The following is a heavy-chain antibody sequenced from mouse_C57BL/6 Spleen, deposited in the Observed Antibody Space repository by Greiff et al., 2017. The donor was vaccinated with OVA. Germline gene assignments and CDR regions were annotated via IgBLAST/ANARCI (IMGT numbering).Heavy chain of an antibody. CDR3: ARGDDGYLSAMDY. Sequence: VHVKQSGPELVKPGASVKIPCKASGYTFTDYNMDWVKQSHGKSLEWIGDINPNNGGTIYNQKFKGKATLTVDKSSSTAYMELRSLTSEDTAVYYCARGDDGYLSAMDYWGQGTSVTVSS. CDR1: GYTFTDYN. V-gene: IGHV1-18*01. D-gene: IGHD2-3*01. J-gene: IGHJ4*01. CDR2: INPNNGGT.